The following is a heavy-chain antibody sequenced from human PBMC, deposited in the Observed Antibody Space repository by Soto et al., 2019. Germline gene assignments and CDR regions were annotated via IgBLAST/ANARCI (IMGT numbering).Heavy chain of an antibody. Sequence: GGSLRLSCSGSGCTFGGCCMSWIRHVQRQGLEWVGSIRSKAYFGTTEYAASVRGRFSISRDDSRSLAYLQMDRLKTEDTAVYFCARYRAAADLSDFDYWGQGTLVTVSS. CDR1: GCTFGGCC. CDR2: IRSKAYFGTT. J-gene: IGHJ4*02. V-gene: IGHV3-49*03. CDR3: ARYRAAADLSDFDY. D-gene: IGHD6-13*01.